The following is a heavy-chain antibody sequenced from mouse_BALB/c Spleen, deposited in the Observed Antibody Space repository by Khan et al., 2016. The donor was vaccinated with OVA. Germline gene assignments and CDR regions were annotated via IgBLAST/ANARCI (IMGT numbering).Heavy chain of an antibody. CDR2: IWVSGSK. V-gene: IGHV2-6-5*01. J-gene: IGHJ4*01. CDR3: ARDPPYYSMDY. CDR1: GFSLTDYA. Sequence: VQLQESGPGLVAPSQSLSITCTVSGFSLTDYAVSWIRQPPGKGLEWLGVIWVSGSKYYNSVLKPRLSISKDNSKSQVFLKMNSLQTDDTAMYFCARDPPYYSMDYWGQGTSVTASS.